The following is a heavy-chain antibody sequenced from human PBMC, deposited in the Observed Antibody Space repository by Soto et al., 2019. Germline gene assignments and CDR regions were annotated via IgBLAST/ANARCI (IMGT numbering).Heavy chain of an antibody. D-gene: IGHD3-22*01. J-gene: IGHJ5*02. CDR1: GYTFTGYY. Sequence: QVQLVQSGAEVKKPGASVKVSCKASGYTFTGYYMHWVRQAPGQGLEWMGWINPNSGGTNYAQKLQGRVTMTTDTSTSTAYMELRSLRSDDTAVYYCARVLHYYDSSGYYYLWFDPWGQGTLVTVSS. CDR2: INPNSGGT. V-gene: IGHV1-2*02. CDR3: ARVLHYYDSSGYYYLWFDP.